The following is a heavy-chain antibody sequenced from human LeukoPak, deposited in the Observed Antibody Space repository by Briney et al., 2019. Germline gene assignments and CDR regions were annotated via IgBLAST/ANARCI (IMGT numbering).Heavy chain of an antibody. CDR1: GGTFSSYA. D-gene: IGHD6-19*01. CDR2: IIPIFGTA. J-gene: IGHJ6*03. V-gene: IGHV1-69*05. CDR3: ATRYSSGWYGYYYYYMDA. Sequence: SVKVSCKASGGTFSSYAISWVRQAPGQGLEWMGGIIPIFGTANYAQKFQGRVTITTDESTSTAYMELSSLRSEDTAVYYCATRYSSGWYGYYYYYMDAWGKGTTVTVSS.